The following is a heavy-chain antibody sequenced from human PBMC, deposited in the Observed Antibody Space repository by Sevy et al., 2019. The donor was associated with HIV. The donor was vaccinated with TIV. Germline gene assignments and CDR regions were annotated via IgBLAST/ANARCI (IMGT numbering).Heavy chain of an antibody. Sequence: GGSLRLSCAASGFTFSSYEMNWVRQAPGKGLEWVSYISSSGSTIYYADSVKGRFTISRDNAKNSLYLQMNSLRAEDSAVYYCVRDTSYGDPYYFDYWGQGTLVTVSS. CDR3: VRDTSYGDPYYFDY. V-gene: IGHV3-48*03. J-gene: IGHJ4*02. CDR2: ISSSGSTI. CDR1: GFTFSSYE. D-gene: IGHD4-17*01.